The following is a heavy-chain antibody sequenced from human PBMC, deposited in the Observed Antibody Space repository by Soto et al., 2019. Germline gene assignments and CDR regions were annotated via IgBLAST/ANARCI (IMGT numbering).Heavy chain of an antibody. J-gene: IGHJ6*02. CDR1: GGTFSSYA. V-gene: IGHV1-69*12. Sequence: QVQLVQSGAEVKKPGSSVKVSCKASGGTFSSYANSWVRQAPGQGLEWMGGIIPIFGTADYAQKFQGRVTITADESTSTAYMELSSLRSEDTAVYYCASHSGSSPEGRYYYGMDVWGQGTTVTVSS. CDR3: ASHSGSSPEGRYYYGMDV. D-gene: IGHD1-26*01. CDR2: IIPIFGTA.